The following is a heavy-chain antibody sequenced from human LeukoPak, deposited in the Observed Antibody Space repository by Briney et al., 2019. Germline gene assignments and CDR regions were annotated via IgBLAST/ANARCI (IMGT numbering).Heavy chain of an antibody. CDR2: INQDERQN. Sequence: GWSLTLSCGPTGSTFSTFWRSWVRPAQGKGLGWVDTINQDERQNSYVDSVKGRFTISTHNAKHSLYLQTNRPQAEATAVNYRARVLIGCSAFWGQGTLVTVSS. CDR1: GSTFSTFW. J-gene: IGHJ4*02. D-gene: IGHD2-15*01. V-gene: IGHV3-7*05. CDR3: ARVLIGCSAF.